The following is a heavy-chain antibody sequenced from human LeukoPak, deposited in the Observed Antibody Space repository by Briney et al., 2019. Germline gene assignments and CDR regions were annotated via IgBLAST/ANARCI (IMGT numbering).Heavy chain of an antibody. CDR3: ARIEVGNSFDI. CDR1: GGSISSGTHY. J-gene: IGHJ3*02. D-gene: IGHD3-22*01. Sequence: SQTLSLTCTVSGGSISSGTHYWSWVRQHPRKGLEWIGYISYSGSTYLKPSLESRLSLSVDTSKNQFSLHLSSVTAADTAVYYCARIEVGNSFDIWGQGTKVTVSS. V-gene: IGHV4-31*03. CDR2: ISYSGST.